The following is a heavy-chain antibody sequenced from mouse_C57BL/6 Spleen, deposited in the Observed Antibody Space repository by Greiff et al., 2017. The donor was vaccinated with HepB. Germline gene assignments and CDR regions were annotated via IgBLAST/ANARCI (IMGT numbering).Heavy chain of an antibody. V-gene: IGHV1-59*01. D-gene: IGHD2-3*01. J-gene: IGHJ4*01. CDR3: AREEGDGYRYAMDY. Sequence: QVQLQQPGAELVRPGTSVKLSCKASGYTFTSYWMHWVTQRPGQGLEWIGVIDPSASYTNYNQKFKGKATLTVDTSSSTAYMQLSSLTSEYSAVEYCAREEGDGYRYAMDYWGQGTSVTVSS. CDR1: GYTFTSYW. CDR2: IDPSASYT.